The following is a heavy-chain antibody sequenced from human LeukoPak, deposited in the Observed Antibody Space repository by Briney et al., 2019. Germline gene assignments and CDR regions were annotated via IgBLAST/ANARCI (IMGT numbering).Heavy chain of an antibody. CDR2: ISGSGGST. D-gene: IGHD5-18*01. V-gene: IGHV3-23*01. J-gene: IGHJ4*02. CDR3: AKDLWRYSYADY. Sequence: GALGLFCSTSGFTFSRYAMGLVRQAPGKGVGGVSTISGSGGSTYYADSVKGRFTISRDNSKNTLYLQMNSLRAEDTAVYYCAKDLWRYSYADYWGQGTLVTVSS. CDR1: GFTFSRYA.